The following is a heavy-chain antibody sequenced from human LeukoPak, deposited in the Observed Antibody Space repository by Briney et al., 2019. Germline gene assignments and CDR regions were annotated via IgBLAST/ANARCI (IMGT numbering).Heavy chain of an antibody. J-gene: IGHJ4*02. CDR3: ARATTATTGFGYFDS. CDR1: DDSLISGTYY. Sequence: SETLSLTCTVSDDSLISGTYYWNWIRQYPGKGLEWVGYIHFTGSTDYSPSLKSRGTISVDKSKNHFSLNVNSVTAADTAVYYCARATTATTGFGYFDSWGQGALVTASS. D-gene: IGHD4-17*01. CDR2: IHFTGST. V-gene: IGHV4-31*03.